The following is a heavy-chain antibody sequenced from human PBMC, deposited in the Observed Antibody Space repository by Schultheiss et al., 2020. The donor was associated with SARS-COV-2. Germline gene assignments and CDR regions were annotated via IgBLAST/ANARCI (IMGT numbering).Heavy chain of an antibody. J-gene: IGHJ4*02. CDR1: GGSLSRSTYY. CDR3: ARDGPGSDY. CDR2: MHYSGVS. Sequence: SETLSLTCTVSGGSLSRSTYYWGWIRQSPGKGLEWIGSMHYSGVSYYNPSLESRVTISLDTAKNQFSLKLSSVTAADTAVYYCARDGPGSDYWGQGTLVTVSS. V-gene: IGHV4-39*02. D-gene: IGHD2-2*01.